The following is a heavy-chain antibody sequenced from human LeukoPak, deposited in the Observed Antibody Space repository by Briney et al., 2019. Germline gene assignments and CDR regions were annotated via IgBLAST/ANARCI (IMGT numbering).Heavy chain of an antibody. CDR3: AAGGLTTQRHAFEI. CDR2: MYRAGNI. D-gene: IGHD1-14*01. V-gene: IGHV3-53*01. Sequence: GGSLRLSCLVSGFTFSSTEMRWVRQIPGKGLDWVSFMYRAGNIYYSDSVRGRFSISRDISQQVVYLEITNLPPDDTAIYYCAAGGLTTQRHAFEIWGHGTVVTVSS. J-gene: IGHJ3*02. CDR1: GFTFSSTE.